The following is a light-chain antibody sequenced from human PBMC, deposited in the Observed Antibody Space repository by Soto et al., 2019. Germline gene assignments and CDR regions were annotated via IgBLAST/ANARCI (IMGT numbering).Light chain of an antibody. J-gene: IGLJ1*01. CDR2: TNN. CDR1: SSNIGSHT. CDR3: AAWDGSLTGYV. V-gene: IGLV1-44*01. Sequence: QSVLTQPPSASGTPGQRVTISCSGSSSNIGSHTVNWYQHLPGTAPTLLIYTNNHRPSGVPDRFSGSKSGTSASLASSGLQSEDEADYYCAAWDGSLTGYVFGTGTKVTVL.